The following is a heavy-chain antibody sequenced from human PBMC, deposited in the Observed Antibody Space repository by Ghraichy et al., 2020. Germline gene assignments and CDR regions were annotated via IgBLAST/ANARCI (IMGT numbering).Heavy chain of an antibody. D-gene: IGHD6-6*01. Sequence: GGSLRLSCSASGFIFSSYAMHWVRQAPGKGLEYVSAISNNGGNTYYADSVKGRFTISRDNSKSTLYLQMNSLRAEDTAVYYCVKVDKQLVRGYYGMDVWCQGTTVTVSS. CDR1: GFIFSSYA. CDR3: VKVDKQLVRGYYGMDV. CDR2: ISNNGGNT. J-gene: IGHJ6*02. V-gene: IGHV3-64D*06.